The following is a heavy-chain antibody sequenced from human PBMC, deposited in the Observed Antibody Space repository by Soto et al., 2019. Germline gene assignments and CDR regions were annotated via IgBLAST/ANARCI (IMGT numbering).Heavy chain of an antibody. Sequence: QVQLVQSGAEVKKPGASVKVSCKASGYTFTSYAMHWVRQAPGQRLEWMGWINAGNGNTKYSQKFQGRVTITRDTSXXTAYMELSSRRSEDTAVYYCARVAINGEPDHYFDYWGQGTLVTVSS. J-gene: IGHJ4*02. CDR2: INAGNGNT. D-gene: IGHD4-17*01. V-gene: IGHV1-3*01. CDR3: ARVAINGEPDHYFDY. CDR1: GYTFTSYA.